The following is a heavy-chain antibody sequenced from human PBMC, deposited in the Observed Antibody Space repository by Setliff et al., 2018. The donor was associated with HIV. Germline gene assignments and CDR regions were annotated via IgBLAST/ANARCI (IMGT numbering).Heavy chain of an antibody. D-gene: IGHD3-10*01. CDR2: IFYSGTT. J-gene: IGHJ4*02. Sequence: PSETRSLTCSVSGDSISSTTYYWAWIRQPPGKGLEWIGSIFYSGTTYYHPSLKRRVTISLDTSKNQFTLRLTSVTAADTAVYYCARPALGIGGGSRFDNWGQGTRVTVSS. CDR3: ARPALGIGGGSRFDN. V-gene: IGHV4-39*01. CDR1: GDSISSTTYY.